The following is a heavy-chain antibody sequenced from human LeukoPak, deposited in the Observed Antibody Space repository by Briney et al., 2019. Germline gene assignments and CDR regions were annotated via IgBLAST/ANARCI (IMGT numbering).Heavy chain of an antibody. CDR2: VSTSGST. D-gene: IGHD6-25*01. V-gene: IGHV4-61*02. J-gene: IGHJ4*02. Sequence: SQTLSLTCTVSGDSINSASYHWTWIRQAAGKGLEWIGRVSTSGSTNYNPSLKSRVTISVDTSKNQFSLKLTSVTAADTAVYYCARMGPQDGRSSGYYFDYWGQGTLVNVSA. CDR3: ARMGPQDGRSSGYYFDY. CDR1: GDSINSASYH.